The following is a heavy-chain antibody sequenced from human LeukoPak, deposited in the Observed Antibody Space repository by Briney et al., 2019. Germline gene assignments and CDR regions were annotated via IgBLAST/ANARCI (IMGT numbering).Heavy chain of an antibody. J-gene: IGHJ4*02. V-gene: IGHV4-61*02. CDR3: ATYDSSSWFPRFDY. CDR1: GGSISSGSYY. CDR2: IYTSGST. D-gene: IGHD6-13*01. Sequence: PSETLSLTCTVSGGSISSGSYYWSWIRQPAGKGLEWIGRIYTSGSTNYNPSLKSRVTISVDTSKNQFSLKLSSVTAADTAVYYCATYDSSSWFPRFDYWGQGTLVTVSS.